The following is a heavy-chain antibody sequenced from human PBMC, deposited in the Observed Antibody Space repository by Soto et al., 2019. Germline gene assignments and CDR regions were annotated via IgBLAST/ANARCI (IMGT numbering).Heavy chain of an antibody. D-gene: IGHD4-17*01. V-gene: IGHV5-51*01. Sequence: GESLKISCQVSVYTFTIYWIGWVRQMPGKGLEWMGIIYPSDSDTRYSPSFQGQVTISADQSINTAYLQWYSLKASDTAIYYCARPANTVADHFDLWGQGTPVTVSS. CDR1: VYTFTIYW. CDR2: IYPSDSDT. CDR3: ARPANTVADHFDL. J-gene: IGHJ4*02.